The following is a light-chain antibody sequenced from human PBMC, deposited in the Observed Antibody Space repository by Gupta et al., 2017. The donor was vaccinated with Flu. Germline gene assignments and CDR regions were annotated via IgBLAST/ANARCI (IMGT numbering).Light chain of an antibody. CDR2: EVN. V-gene: IGLV2-14*03. CDR3: SSYTTSSSRI. J-gene: IGLJ2*01. CDR1: NSDLVRYND. Sequence: HSALSERVSVCGSPGQSLTSSCSASNSDLVRYNDVSWYQQHPGKAPKVIIYEVNNRPSGVSDRISGSKSGSTASLTIFGRQAEDEADYYCSSYTTSSSRIFGGGTKVTVL.